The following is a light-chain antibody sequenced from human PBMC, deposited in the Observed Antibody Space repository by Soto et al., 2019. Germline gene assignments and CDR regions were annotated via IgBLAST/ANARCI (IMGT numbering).Light chain of an antibody. CDR1: QSISSW. CDR2: KAS. Sequence: DIQMTQSPSTLSASVGDRVTITCRASQSISSWLAWYQQKPGKAPKLLIYKASSVESGVPSRFSGGGSGTEFTLTIRSLQPDDFASYYCQHYNRYWTFGQGTKVEIK. V-gene: IGKV1-5*03. J-gene: IGKJ1*01. CDR3: QHYNRYWT.